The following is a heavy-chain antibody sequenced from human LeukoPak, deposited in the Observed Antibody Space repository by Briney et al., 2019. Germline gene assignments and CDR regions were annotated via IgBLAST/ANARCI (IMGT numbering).Heavy chain of an antibody. Sequence: SETLSLTCTVSGGSISSGDYYWSWIRQPPGKGLEWIGYIYYSGSTYYNPSLKSRVTISVDTSKDQFSLKLSSVTAADTAVYYCARDLLNEGNHLDYWGQGTLVTVSS. D-gene: IGHD4-23*01. V-gene: IGHV4-30-4*01. CDR2: IYYSGST. CDR3: ARDLLNEGNHLDY. CDR1: GGSISSGDYY. J-gene: IGHJ4*02.